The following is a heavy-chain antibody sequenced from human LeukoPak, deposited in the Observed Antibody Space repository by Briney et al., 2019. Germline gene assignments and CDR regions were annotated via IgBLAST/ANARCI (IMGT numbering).Heavy chain of an antibody. CDR2: IYYSGST. V-gene: IGHV4-31*03. CDR1: GGSISSGGYY. D-gene: IGHD4-23*01. Sequence: PSETLSLTCTVSGGSISSGGYYWSWIRQHPGKGLEWIGYIYYSGSTYYNPSLKSRVTISVDTSKNQFSLKLSSVTAADTAVYYCARGGSGPTSTVVTPWSSDWGQGTLVTVSS. CDR3: ARGGSGPTSTVVTPWSSD. J-gene: IGHJ4*02.